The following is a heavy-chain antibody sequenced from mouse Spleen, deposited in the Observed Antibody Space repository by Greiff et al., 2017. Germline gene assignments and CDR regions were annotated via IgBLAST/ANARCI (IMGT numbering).Heavy chain of an antibody. D-gene: IGHD1-1*01. J-gene: IGHJ4*01. V-gene: IGHV1-82*01. Sequence: QVQLKQSGPELVKPGASVKISCKASGYAFSSSWMNWVKQRPGKGLEWIGRIYPGDGDTNYNGKFKGKATLTADKSSSTAYMQLSSLTSEDSAVYFCARGDYYGSGDYWGQGTSVTVSS. CDR3: ARGDYYGSGDY. CDR2: IYPGDGDT. CDR1: GYAFSSSW.